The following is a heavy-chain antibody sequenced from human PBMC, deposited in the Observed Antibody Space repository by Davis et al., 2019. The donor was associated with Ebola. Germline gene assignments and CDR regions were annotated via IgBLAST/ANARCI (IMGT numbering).Heavy chain of an antibody. CDR3: ARSDYRNYYYYYGMDV. J-gene: IGHJ6*02. D-gene: IGHD4-11*01. V-gene: IGHV5-51*01. CDR2: IYPGDSDT. Sequence: GESLKISCKCSGYSFTSYWIGWVRQMPGKGLEWMGIIYPGDSDTRYSPSFQGQVTISADKSISTAYLQWSSLKASDTAMYYCARSDYRNYYYYYGMDVWGQGTTVTVSS. CDR1: GYSFTSYW.